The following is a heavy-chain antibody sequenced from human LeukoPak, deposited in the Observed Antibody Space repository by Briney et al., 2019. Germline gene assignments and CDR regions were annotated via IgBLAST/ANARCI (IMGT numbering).Heavy chain of an antibody. CDR1: GGTFSSYA. J-gene: IGHJ4*02. CDR3: ARGFRDSRGWTYYFDR. D-gene: IGHD6-19*01. V-gene: IGHV1-69*06. CDR2: IIPIFGTA. Sequence: GASVKVSCKASGGTFSSYAISWVRQAPGQGLEWMGGIIPIFGTANYAQKFQGRVTITADKSTSTAYMELSSLRSEDTAVYFCARGFRDSRGWTYYFDRWGQGTLVTVSS.